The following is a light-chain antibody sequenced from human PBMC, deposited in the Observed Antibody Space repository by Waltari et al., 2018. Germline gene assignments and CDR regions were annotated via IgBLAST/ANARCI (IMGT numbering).Light chain of an antibody. J-gene: IGLJ2*01. CDR2: EDT. V-gene: IGLV3-1*01. Sequence: SYELTQPPSVSVSPGQTASITCSGDKLQTSYVCWYQPKSGQAPVLVRYEDTKRPSRIPERFSGSNSGNTATLTISGTQPIDEAEYYCQAWDDRTVVFGGGTKLTVL. CDR3: QAWDDRTVV. CDR1: KLQTSY.